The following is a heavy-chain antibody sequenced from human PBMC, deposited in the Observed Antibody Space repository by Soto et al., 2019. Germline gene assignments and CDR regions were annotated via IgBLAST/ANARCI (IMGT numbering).Heavy chain of an antibody. CDR2: LSYSGST. Sequence: SEALSLTCTVSGGSISSSSYYWGWIRQPPGKGLEWIGSLSYSGSTYYNPSLKSRVTISVDTSKNQFSLKLSSVTAADTAVYYCARDFTDSSGPTLGMGVWGQGTTVT. V-gene: IGHV4-39*07. CDR1: GGSISSSSYY. D-gene: IGHD6-19*01. CDR3: ARDFTDSSGPTLGMGV. J-gene: IGHJ6*02.